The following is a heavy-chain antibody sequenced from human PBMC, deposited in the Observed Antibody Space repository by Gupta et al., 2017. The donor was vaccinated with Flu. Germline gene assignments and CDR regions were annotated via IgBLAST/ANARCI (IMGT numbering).Heavy chain of an antibody. D-gene: IGHD5-24*01. CDR3: ARNRGWQQFDY. V-gene: IGHV3-7*01. Sequence: VQLVASGGGLVQPGGSLILSCAASGFKFSSYWMDWVRQAPGKGLEWVAKIATDGSVKNYADSMKGRFTISRDNAKDALYLQMNSLRADDTALYYCARNRGWQQFDYWGQGALVTVSS. J-gene: IGHJ4*02. CDR2: IATDGSVK. CDR1: GFKFSSYW.